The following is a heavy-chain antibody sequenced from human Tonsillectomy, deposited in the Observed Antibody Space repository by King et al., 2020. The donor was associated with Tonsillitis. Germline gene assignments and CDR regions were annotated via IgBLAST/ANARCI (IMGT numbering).Heavy chain of an antibody. J-gene: IGHJ3*02. V-gene: IGHV3-33*08. CDR1: GFTFSSYG. CDR2: IWYDGSNK. Sequence: VQLVESGGGVVQPGRSLRLSCAASGFTFSSYGMHWVRQAPGKGLEGVAVIWYDGSNKYYADSVKGRFTISRDNSKNTLYLQMNSLRAEDTAVYYCARDRGTVTSGIFDIWGQGTMVTVSS. D-gene: IGHD4-17*01. CDR3: ARDRGTVTSGIFDI.